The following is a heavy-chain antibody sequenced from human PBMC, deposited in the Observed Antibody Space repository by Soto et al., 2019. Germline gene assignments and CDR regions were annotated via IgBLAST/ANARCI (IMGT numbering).Heavy chain of an antibody. V-gene: IGHV3-23*01. Sequence: GGSLRLSCAASGFTFSSYAMSWVRQAPGKGLEWVSAISGSGGSTYYADSVKGRFTISRDNSKNTLYLQMNSLRAEDMAVYYCATRVWFGEGAFDAFDIWGQGTMVTVSS. D-gene: IGHD3-10*01. CDR3: ATRVWFGEGAFDAFDI. J-gene: IGHJ3*02. CDR2: ISGSGGST. CDR1: GFTFSSYA.